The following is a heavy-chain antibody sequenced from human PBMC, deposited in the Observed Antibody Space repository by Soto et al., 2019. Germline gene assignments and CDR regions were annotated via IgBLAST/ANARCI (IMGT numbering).Heavy chain of an antibody. CDR3: ARGVHNDYAIAH. V-gene: IGHV1-46*01. J-gene: IGHJ4*02. D-gene: IGHD4-17*01. CDR2: INPSGGST. Sequence: QVQLVQSGAEVKKPGASVKVSCKASGYTFTSYYMHWVRQAPGQGLEWMGIINPSGGSTSYAQKFQGRVTMTRDTSTSTVYMEPSSLSSEDTAVYYCARGVHNDYAIAHWGQGTLVTVSS. CDR1: GYTFTSYY.